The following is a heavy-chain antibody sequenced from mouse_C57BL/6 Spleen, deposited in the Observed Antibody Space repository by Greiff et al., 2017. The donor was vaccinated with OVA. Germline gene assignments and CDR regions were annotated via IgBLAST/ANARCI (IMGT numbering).Heavy chain of an antibody. CDR2: IYPGDGDT. D-gene: IGHD4-1*01. J-gene: IGHJ2*01. CDR3: ARSPGTGGGY. V-gene: IGHV1-82*01. CDR1: GYAFSSSW. Sequence: QVQLQQSGPELVKPGASVKISCKASGYAFSSSWMNWVKQRPGKGLEWIGRIYPGDGDTNYNGKFKGKATLTADKSSSTAYMQLSSLTSEDSAVYFCARSPGTGGGYWGQGTTLTVSS.